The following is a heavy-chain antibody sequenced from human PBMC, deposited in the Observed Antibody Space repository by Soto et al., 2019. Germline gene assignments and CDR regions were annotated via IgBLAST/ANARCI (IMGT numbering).Heavy chain of an antibody. J-gene: IGHJ6*02. CDR1: GYTFTTFW. V-gene: IGHV5-51*01. Sequence: GESLKISCQASGYTFTTFWIGWVRQMPGKGLEWMGIIYPGDSDTKYSPSFQGQPTISADKSINTAYLQWDSLKASDTAMYYCASPTQGGMDVWGQGTTVTVSS. CDR3: ASPTQGGMDV. CDR2: IYPGDSDT.